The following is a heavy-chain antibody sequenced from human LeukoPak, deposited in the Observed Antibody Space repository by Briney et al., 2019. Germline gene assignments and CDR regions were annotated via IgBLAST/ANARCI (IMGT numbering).Heavy chain of an antibody. J-gene: IGHJ6*02. CDR2: IRGVST. CDR1: AFTFTNFC. Sequence: GRSLRLSCAVSAFTFTNFCISWVRQAHGRGSEWVSAIRGVSTYSADAVKGRFTISRDNSTDTLYLQMNSLRAEDTAVYYCAKDNYDSSGYYRDYYGMEVWGQGTTVTVSS. V-gene: IGHV3-23*01. D-gene: IGHD3-22*01. CDR3: AKDNYDSSGYYRDYYGMEV.